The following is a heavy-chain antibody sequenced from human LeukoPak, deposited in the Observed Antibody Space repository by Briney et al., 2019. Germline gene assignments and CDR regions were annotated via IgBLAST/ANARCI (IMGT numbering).Heavy chain of an antibody. J-gene: IGHJ4*02. CDR3: ARETYYYDSSGYYTSHFDY. V-gene: IGHV4-30-4*01. CDR1: GGSISSGDYY. Sequence: SQTLSLTCTVSGGSISSGDYYWSWIRQPPGKDLEWIGYIYYSGSTYYNPSLKSRVTISVDTSKNQFSLKLSSVTAADTAVYYCARETYYYDSSGYYTSHFDYWGQGTLVTVSS. D-gene: IGHD3-22*01. CDR2: IYYSGST.